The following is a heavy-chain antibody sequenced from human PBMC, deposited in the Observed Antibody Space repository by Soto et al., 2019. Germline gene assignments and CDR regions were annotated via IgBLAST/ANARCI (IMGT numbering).Heavy chain of an antibody. V-gene: IGHV4-59*01. CDR1: GGSISRYY. CDR2: IHNTGST. CDR3: ARDLWGYCGTDCYPLDV. D-gene: IGHD2-21*02. Sequence: LSETLSLTCTVSGGSISRYYWSWIRQPPGKGLEWIGYIHNTGSTVYNPPFKSRVTISVDTSKNQFSLKLNSVTAADTAVYYCARDLWGYCGTDCYPLDVWGQGTTVTVSS. J-gene: IGHJ6*02.